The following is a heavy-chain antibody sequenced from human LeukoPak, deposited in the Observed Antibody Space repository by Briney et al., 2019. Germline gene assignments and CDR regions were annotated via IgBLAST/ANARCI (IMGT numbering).Heavy chain of an antibody. CDR3: ARGSRGVVGGWSFYYYYGMDV. Sequence: SQTLSLTCAISGDSVSSNSAAWNWIRQSPSRGLEWLGRTYYRSKWYNDYAVSVKSRITINPDTSKNQFSLQLNSVTPEDTAVYYCARGSRGVVGGWSFYYYYGMDVWGQGTTVTVSS. V-gene: IGHV6-1*01. CDR2: TYYRSKWYN. D-gene: IGHD6-19*01. CDR1: GDSVSSNSAA. J-gene: IGHJ6*02.